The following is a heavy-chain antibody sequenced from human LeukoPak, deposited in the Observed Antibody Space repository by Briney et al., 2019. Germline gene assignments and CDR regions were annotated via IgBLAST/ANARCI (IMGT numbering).Heavy chain of an antibody. CDR3: GKVAGDW. Sequence: GGSLRLSCTASGFTFIMHAMSWVRQAPGKGLEWVSSISSSSSYIYYADSVKGRFTISRDNAKNSLYLQMNSLRAEDTAVYYCGKVAGDWWGQGTLVTVSS. CDR1: GFTFIMHA. J-gene: IGHJ4*02. V-gene: IGHV3-21*01. CDR2: ISSSSSYI. D-gene: IGHD2-21*01.